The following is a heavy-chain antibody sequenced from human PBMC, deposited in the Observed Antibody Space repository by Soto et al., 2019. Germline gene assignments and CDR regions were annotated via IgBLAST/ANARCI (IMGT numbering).Heavy chain of an antibody. CDR3: PREAGWQRMVPYD. Sequence: QVQLVQSGSEVKKPGASVNVSCKAFGYTFTSYGFSWVRQVPGQGLEWLGGISAFNGDTQYAQTMKGRPTVTTDTSTTTVQVQLRSLTPAATALYYWPREAGWQRMVPYDWGQGTLVSVS. CDR1: GYTFTSYG. J-gene: IGHJ4*02. D-gene: IGHD6-25*01. V-gene: IGHV1-18*04. CDR2: ISAFNGDT.